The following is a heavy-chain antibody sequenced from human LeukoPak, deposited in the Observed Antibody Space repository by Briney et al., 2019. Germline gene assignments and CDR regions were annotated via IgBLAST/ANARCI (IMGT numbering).Heavy chain of an antibody. Sequence: SETLSLTCAVSGYSISSAYYWGWIRQPPGKGLEWIGSIYHSGNTYYNAPLKIRGTISLDTSKSQFSLRLTSVTAADTAVYYCARHSAVACNSINCFTFGNYFDYWGQGTLVTVSS. J-gene: IGHJ4*02. CDR2: IYHSGNT. CDR3: ARHSAVACNSINCFTFGNYFDY. V-gene: IGHV4-38-2*01. CDR1: GYSISSAYY. D-gene: IGHD3-16*01.